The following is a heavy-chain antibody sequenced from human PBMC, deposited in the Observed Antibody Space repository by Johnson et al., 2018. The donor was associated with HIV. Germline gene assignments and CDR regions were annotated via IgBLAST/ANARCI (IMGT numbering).Heavy chain of an antibody. D-gene: IGHD3-22*01. Sequence: VQLVESGGGVVRPGGSLRLSCAASGFTFDDYGMSWVRQAPGKGLEWVSGINWNGGSTGYADSVKGRFTISRDNAKNSLYLQMNSLIAEDTALYYCARVGDRAMIVGGTDAFDIWGQGTMVTVSS. CDR2: INWNGGST. J-gene: IGHJ3*02. V-gene: IGHV3-20*04. CDR1: GFTFDDYG. CDR3: ARVGDRAMIVGGTDAFDI.